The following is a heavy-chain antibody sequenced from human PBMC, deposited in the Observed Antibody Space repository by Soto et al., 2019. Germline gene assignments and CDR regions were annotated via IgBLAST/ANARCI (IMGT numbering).Heavy chain of an antibody. CDR1: GFTFSSYG. V-gene: IGHV3-30*18. Sequence: PVGSLRLSCAASGFTFSSYGMHWVRQAPGKGLEWVAVISYDGSNKYYADSVKGRFTISRDNSKNTLYLQMNSLRAEDTAVYYCAKLPPNYYDSSGSSGVAYWGQGTLVTVSS. D-gene: IGHD3-22*01. CDR3: AKLPPNYYDSSGSSGVAY. J-gene: IGHJ4*02. CDR2: ISYDGSNK.